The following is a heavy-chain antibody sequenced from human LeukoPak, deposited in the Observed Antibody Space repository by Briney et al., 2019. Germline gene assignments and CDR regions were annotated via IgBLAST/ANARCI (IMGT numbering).Heavy chain of an antibody. D-gene: IGHD6-19*01. V-gene: IGHV4-4*02. CDR1: GDXITSTNC. CDR3: ARGGNSAWYFDY. Sequence: SETLSLTCAVSGDXITSTNCWTWVRQPPGKGVEWIGEIYHSGSTNYNPSLKSRVTISLDRSRNQFSLRLNSVTAADTAVYYCARGGNSAWYFDYWGQGTLVTVSS. J-gene: IGHJ4*02. CDR2: IYHSGST.